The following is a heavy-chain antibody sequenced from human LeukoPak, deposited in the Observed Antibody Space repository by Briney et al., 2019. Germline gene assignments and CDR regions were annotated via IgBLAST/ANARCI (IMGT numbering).Heavy chain of an antibody. CDR2: ISSDGTNT. Sequence: SGGSLRLSCAASGFTLSNDWTHWVRQAPGKGLVWVSRISSDGTNTLYAYSVKGRFTISRDNARNTLHLQMNSLRADDTAVYYCVVGGGIYWGQGTLVTVS. J-gene: IGHJ4*02. V-gene: IGHV3-74*03. CDR1: GFTLSNDW. D-gene: IGHD1-26*01. CDR3: VVGGGIY.